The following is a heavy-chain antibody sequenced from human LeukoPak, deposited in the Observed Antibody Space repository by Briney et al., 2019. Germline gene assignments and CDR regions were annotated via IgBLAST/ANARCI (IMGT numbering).Heavy chain of an antibody. D-gene: IGHD3-10*01. CDR2: ISSSGTT. CDR1: GGSINSDNYY. V-gene: IGHV4-61*02. J-gene: IGHJ3*01. Sequence: PSQTLSLTCTVSGGSINSDNYYWNWIRQPAGKGLEWIGRISSSGTTNYNPSLNSRVTISLDTSKNQFSLMWNSVTAADTAVYYCAREWSFWGQGTKVTVSS. CDR3: AREWSF.